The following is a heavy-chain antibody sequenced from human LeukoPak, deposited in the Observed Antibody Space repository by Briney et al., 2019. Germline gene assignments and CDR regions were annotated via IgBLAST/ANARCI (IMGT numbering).Heavy chain of an antibody. J-gene: IGHJ4*02. D-gene: IGHD1-26*01. CDR2: IRQDGNEF. Sequence: PGGSLRLSCAASEFTFGNYWMSWVRQVPGKGPEWVANIRQDGNEFYYVDSVKGRFTISRDNARNSLNLQMNSLRVEDTAVYYCARDIVSGATLLDYWGQGTLVTVSS. V-gene: IGHV3-7*01. CDR1: EFTFGNYW. CDR3: ARDIVSGATLLDY.